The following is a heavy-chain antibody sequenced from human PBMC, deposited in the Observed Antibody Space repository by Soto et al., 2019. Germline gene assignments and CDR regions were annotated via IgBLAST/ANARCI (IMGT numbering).Heavy chain of an antibody. CDR3: ARELVRGVIKGYYYYGMDV. CDR1: GGSVSSGSYY. D-gene: IGHD3-10*01. CDR2: IYYSGST. Sequence: SETLSLTCTVSGGSVSSGSYYWSWIRQPPGKGLEWIGYIYYSGSTYYNPSLKSRVTISVDTSKNQFSLKLSSVTAADTAVYYCARELVRGVIKGYYYYGMDVWGQGTTVTVSS. V-gene: IGHV4-30-4*01. J-gene: IGHJ6*02.